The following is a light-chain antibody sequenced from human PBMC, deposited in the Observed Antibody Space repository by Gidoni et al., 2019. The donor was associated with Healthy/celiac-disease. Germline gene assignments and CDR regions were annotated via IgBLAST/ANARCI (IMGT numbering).Light chain of an antibody. V-gene: IGKV3-20*01. CDR2: GAS. J-gene: IGKJ3*01. CDR3: QQYGSSPFT. Sequence: EIVWTQSPGTLSLSPGERATLSCRASQSVSSSYLAWYQQKPGQAPRLLIYGASSRATGIPDRFSGSGSGTDFTLTISRLEPEDFAVYYCQQYGSSPFTFXPXTKVDIK. CDR1: QSVSSSY.